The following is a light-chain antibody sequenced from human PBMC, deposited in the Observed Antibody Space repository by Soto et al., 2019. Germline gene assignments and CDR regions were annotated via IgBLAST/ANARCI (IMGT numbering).Light chain of an antibody. CDR3: SSYTNNRTYV. V-gene: IGLV2-14*01. J-gene: IGLJ1*01. CDR2: EVS. Sequence: QSVLTQPASVSGSPGQSITISCTGTSSDVGGYNYVSWYQQNPGKAPKLMIYEVSNRPSGVSNRFSGSKSGNMASLTISGLQAEDEADYYCSSYTNNRTYVFGTGTKVT. CDR1: SSDVGGYNY.